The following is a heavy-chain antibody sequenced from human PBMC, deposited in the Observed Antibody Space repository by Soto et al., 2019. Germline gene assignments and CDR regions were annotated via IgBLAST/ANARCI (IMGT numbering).Heavy chain of an antibody. J-gene: IGHJ2*01. V-gene: IGHV4-59*08. CDR2: VHNSGST. D-gene: IGHD3-9*01. Sequence: SETLSLTCTVSGGSISSYYWSWIRQPPGKGLEWIGYVHNSGSTYYNPSLKSRVTISEDTSKNQLSLELRSVTAAETAVYYCALSNFDSYWWYFDLCGRGSLVTVSS. CDR3: ALSNFDSYWWYFDL. CDR1: GGSISSYY.